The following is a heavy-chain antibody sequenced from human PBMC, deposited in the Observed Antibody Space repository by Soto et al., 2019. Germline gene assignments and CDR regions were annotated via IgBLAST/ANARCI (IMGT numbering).Heavy chain of an antibody. D-gene: IGHD2-15*01. Sequence: QVQLVQSGAEVKKPGSSVKVSCKTSGDTFSNYAISWVRHAPGHGLEWMGGIIPIYGTANSAQKFQDRVTITSDESTSTAYMELGSLRSDDTAVYYCARDLGGCSACSCRYTCFDHWGQGTLVTVSS. CDR3: ARDLGGCSACSCRYTCFDH. J-gene: IGHJ5*02. CDR1: GDTFSNYA. CDR2: IIPIYGTA. V-gene: IGHV1-69*01.